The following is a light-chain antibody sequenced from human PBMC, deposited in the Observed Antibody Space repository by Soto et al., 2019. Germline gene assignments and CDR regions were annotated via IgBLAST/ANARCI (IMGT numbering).Light chain of an antibody. Sequence: QSALTQPRSVSGYPGQSVTISCTGTSSDVGRYNYVSWYQHHPGTAPKVMIYDVSERPSGVPDRFSGSKSGNTASLTISGLQAEDEADYYCCSYAGSPRFVFGTGTKVTVL. J-gene: IGLJ1*01. V-gene: IGLV2-11*01. CDR1: SSDVGRYNY. CDR3: CSYAGSPRFV. CDR2: DVS.